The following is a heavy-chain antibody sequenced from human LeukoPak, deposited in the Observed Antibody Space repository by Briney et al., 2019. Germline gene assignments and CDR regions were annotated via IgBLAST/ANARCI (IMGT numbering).Heavy chain of an antibody. CDR2: INPNSGGT. J-gene: IGHJ5*02. Sequence: GASVKVSCKASGYTCTSYYMHWVRQAPGQGLEWMGLINPNSGGTNYAKKFQGRVTITRDTSISSAYMRLSGLRSDDTAVYYCARVINMVRGDLDPWGQGTLVTVSS. CDR3: ARVINMVRGDLDP. V-gene: IGHV1-2*02. D-gene: IGHD3-10*01. CDR1: GYTCTSYY.